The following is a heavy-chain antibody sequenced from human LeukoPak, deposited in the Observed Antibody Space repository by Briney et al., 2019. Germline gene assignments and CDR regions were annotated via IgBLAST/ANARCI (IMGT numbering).Heavy chain of an antibody. Sequence: GGSLRLSCAASGFTFSNYAMHWVRQAPGKGLEWVALVSYDGSVEKNAASVKGRFTISRDNSKNTLYLQMNSLRTEDTAVYYCARALGSSWDSSLDSWGQGTLVPVSS. D-gene: IGHD6-13*01. CDR1: GFTFSNYA. J-gene: IGHJ4*02. CDR3: ARALGSSWDSSLDS. V-gene: IGHV3-30*04. CDR2: VSYDGSVE.